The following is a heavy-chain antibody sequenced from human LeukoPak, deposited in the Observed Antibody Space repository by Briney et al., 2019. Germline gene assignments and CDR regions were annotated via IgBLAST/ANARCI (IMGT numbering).Heavy chain of an antibody. D-gene: IGHD5-24*01. CDR3: ARVDDGDAFDI. Sequence: ASVKASCKASGYTFTDYYMHWVRQAPGQGLEWMGWINPNSGGTNYAQKFQGRVTMTRDTSISTAYMELSRLRSDDTAVYYCARVDDGDAFDIWGQGTMVTASS. J-gene: IGHJ3*02. V-gene: IGHV1-2*02. CDR1: GYTFTDYY. CDR2: INPNSGGT.